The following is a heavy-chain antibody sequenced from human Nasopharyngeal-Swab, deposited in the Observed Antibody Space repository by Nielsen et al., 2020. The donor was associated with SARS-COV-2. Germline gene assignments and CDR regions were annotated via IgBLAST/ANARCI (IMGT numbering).Heavy chain of an antibody. CDR2: LNHSGST. Sequence: SETLSLTCAVYGGSFSGYYWSWIRQPPGKGLEWNGELNHSGSTNYNPSLKSRVTISVDTSKNQFSLKLSSVTAADTAVYYCARYGAGGSRITMVRGYMDVWGKGTTVTVSS. J-gene: IGHJ6*03. V-gene: IGHV4-34*01. D-gene: IGHD3-10*01. CDR1: GGSFSGYY. CDR3: ARYGAGGSRITMVRGYMDV.